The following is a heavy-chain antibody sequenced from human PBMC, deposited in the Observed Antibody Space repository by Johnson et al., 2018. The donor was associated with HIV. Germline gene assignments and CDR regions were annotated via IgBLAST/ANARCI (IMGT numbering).Heavy chain of an antibody. CDR3: AKGFFELDDAFDI. J-gene: IGHJ3*02. Sequence: VQLVESGGGLVQPGGSLRLSCAASRFTFSSYAMSWVRQAPGKGLEWVSAISGSGDSTYYADSVKGRFTISRDNSKNTLYLQMNSLRAEDTAVYYCAKGFFELDDAFDIWGQGTMVTVSS. D-gene: IGHD3/OR15-3a*01. V-gene: IGHV3-23*04. CDR2: ISGSGDST. CDR1: RFTFSSYA.